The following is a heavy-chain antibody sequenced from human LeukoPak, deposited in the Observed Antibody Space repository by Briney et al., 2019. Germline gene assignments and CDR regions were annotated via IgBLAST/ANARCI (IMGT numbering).Heavy chain of an antibody. CDR2: IFHGETT. CDR3: ARVGSSGYWDDY. V-gene: IGHV4-38-2*01. Sequence: SETLSLTCAVSDYSVTSAYYWGWIRQFPGKELEWIGSIFHGETTYYNPSLESRVTISVDPSKNQFSLRLTSVTAADTAVYYCARVGSSGYWDDYWGQGTLVTVSS. D-gene: IGHD6-13*01. CDR1: DYSVTSAYY. J-gene: IGHJ4*02.